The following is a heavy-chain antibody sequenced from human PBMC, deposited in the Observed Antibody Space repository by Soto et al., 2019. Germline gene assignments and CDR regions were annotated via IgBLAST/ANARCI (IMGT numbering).Heavy chain of an antibody. Sequence: ASVKVSCKVSGYTLTELSMHWVRQAPGKGLEWMGGFDPEDGETIYAQKFQGRVTMTEDTSTDTAYMELSSLRSEDTAVYYCATAPPFKYSSTCPFDHGGQGPRVTVS. CDR2: FDPEDGET. D-gene: IGHD6-13*01. CDR3: ATAPPFKYSSTCPFDH. CDR1: GYTLTELS. J-gene: IGHJ4*02. V-gene: IGHV1-24*01.